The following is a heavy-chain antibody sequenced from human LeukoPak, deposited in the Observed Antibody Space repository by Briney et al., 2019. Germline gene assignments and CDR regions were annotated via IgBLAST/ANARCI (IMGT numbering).Heavy chain of an antibody. CDR3: ARDDARGWLQFSAFDI. D-gene: IGHD5-24*01. J-gene: IGHJ3*02. V-gene: IGHV3-23*01. CDR2: ISGSGGST. Sequence: GGSLRLSCVASGFIFGSYSMNWVRQAPGKGLEWVSAISGSGGSTYYADSVKGRFTISRDNSKNTLYLQMNSLRAGDTAVYYCARDDARGWLQFSAFDIWGQGTMVTVSS. CDR1: GFIFGSYS.